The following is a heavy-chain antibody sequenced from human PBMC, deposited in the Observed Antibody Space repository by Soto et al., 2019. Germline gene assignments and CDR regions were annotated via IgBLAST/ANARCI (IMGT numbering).Heavy chain of an antibody. V-gene: IGHV1-18*01. CDR3: ARERGVAAPVGGKTEYYYYMDV. J-gene: IGHJ6*03. CDR1: GYSFTNYG. D-gene: IGHD1-26*01. Sequence: QDQLVQSGVEVKKPGASVKVSCKASGYSFTNYGITWVRQAPGQGFEWMGWISAYHGNTNYAQKFQGRVTLTTDACASTAYLGVRSLGSDDTAVYYCARERGVAAPVGGKTEYYYYMDVWGKGTTVTVSS. CDR2: ISAYHGNT.